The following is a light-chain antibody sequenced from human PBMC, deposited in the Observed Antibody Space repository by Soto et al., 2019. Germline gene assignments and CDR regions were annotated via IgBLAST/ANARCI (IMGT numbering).Light chain of an antibody. CDR3: QQFSGSVT. CDR2: ASS. Sequence: EVVLTQSPGTLSLSPGERATLSCRASQSVRSTYLGWHQQKPGQAPRLLIYASSKRQSVVPNRFSGGGSGTDFPLTISSLQHEDSAVYYRQQFSGSVTFGGGTKVDIK. J-gene: IGKJ4*01. CDR1: QSVRSTY. V-gene: IGKV3-20*01.